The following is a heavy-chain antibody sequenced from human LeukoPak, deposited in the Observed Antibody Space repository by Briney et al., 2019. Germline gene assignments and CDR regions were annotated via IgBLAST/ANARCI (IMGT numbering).Heavy chain of an antibody. V-gene: IGHV4-38-2*02. J-gene: IGHJ4*02. D-gene: IGHD5-18*01. CDR3: AKSSYSIFDY. CDR1: GYSISSGYY. Sequence: PSETLSLTCTVSGYSISSGYYWGWIRQPPGKGLEWIGSIYHSGSTYYNPSLKSRVTISVDTSKNQFSLKLSSVTAADTAVNYCAKSSYSIFDYWGQGTLVTVSS. CDR2: IYHSGST.